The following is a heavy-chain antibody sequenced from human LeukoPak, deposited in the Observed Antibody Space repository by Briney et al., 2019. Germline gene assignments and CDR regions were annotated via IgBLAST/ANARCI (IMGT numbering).Heavy chain of an antibody. D-gene: IGHD3-10*01. J-gene: IGHJ6*02. CDR1: GFTFSSYD. CDR3: ARGEGYYYGSGIRDYYYGMDV. V-gene: IGHV3-13*01. Sequence: GGSLRLSCAASGFTFSSYDMHWVRQATGKGLEWVSAIGTAGDTYYPGSVKGRFTISRENAKNSLYLQMNSLRAGDTAVYYCARGEGYYYGSGIRDYYYGMDVWGQGTTVTVSS. CDR2: IGTAGDT.